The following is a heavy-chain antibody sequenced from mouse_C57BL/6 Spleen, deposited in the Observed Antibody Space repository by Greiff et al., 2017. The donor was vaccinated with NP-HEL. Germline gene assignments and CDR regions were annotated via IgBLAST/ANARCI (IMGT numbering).Heavy chain of an antibody. Sequence: EVQGVESGGGLVKPGGSLKLSCAASGFTFSSYAMSWVRQTPEKRLEWVATISDGGSYTYYPDNVKGRFTISRDNAKNNLYLQMSHLKSEDTAMYYGARVHYYGSSPRYFDYWGQGTTLTVSS. CDR1: GFTFSSYA. V-gene: IGHV5-4*01. D-gene: IGHD1-1*01. CDR3: ARVHYYGSSPRYFDY. CDR2: ISDGGSYT. J-gene: IGHJ2*01.